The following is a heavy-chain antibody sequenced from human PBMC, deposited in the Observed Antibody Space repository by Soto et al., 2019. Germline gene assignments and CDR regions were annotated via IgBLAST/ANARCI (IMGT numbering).Heavy chain of an antibody. CDR2: TYYRSKWYN. V-gene: IGHV6-1*01. J-gene: IGHJ4*02. CDR3: ARGPPDFLRAFDY. Sequence: SQTLSLTCAISGDSVSSNSAAWNWIRQSPSRGLEWLGRTYYRSKWYNDYAVSVKSRITINPDTSQNQLSLQLNSVTPDDAAVYYCARGPPDFLRAFDYYGQGSLVTVSA. CDR1: GDSVSSNSAA.